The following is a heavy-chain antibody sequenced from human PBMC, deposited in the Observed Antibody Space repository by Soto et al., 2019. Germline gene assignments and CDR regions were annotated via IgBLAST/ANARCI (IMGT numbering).Heavy chain of an antibody. CDR1: GFTVSSNY. CDR3: AINYCSGGSCHPNWFDP. Sequence: EVQLVESGGGLIQPGGSLRLSCAASGFTVSSNYMSWVRQAPGKGLEWVSVIYSGGSTYYADSVKGRFTISRDNSKNTLYLQMNSLRAEDTAVYYCAINYCSGGSCHPNWFDPWGQGTLVTVSS. J-gene: IGHJ5*02. CDR2: IYSGGST. V-gene: IGHV3-53*01. D-gene: IGHD2-15*01.